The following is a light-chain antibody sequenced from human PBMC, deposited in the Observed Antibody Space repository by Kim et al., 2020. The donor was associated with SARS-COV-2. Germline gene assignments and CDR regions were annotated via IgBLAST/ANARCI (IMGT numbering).Light chain of an antibody. Sequence: EIVMTQSPATLSVSPGERATLSCRASQSVSTNLAWYHQKPGQAPRLLIYGASTRATGIPARFSASGSGTEFTLTISSLQSEDLAVYYCQQYHDWPLAFGGGTKVDIK. J-gene: IGKJ4*01. CDR2: GAS. V-gene: IGKV3D-15*01. CDR3: QQYHDWPLA. CDR1: QSVSTN.